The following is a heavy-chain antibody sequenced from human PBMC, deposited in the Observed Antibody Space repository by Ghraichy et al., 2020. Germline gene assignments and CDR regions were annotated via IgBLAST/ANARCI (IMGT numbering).Heavy chain of an antibody. CDR1: GYTFTSYG. CDR3: ARDPGITGTTYAFDI. J-gene: IGHJ3*02. CDR2: ISAYNGNT. V-gene: IGHV1-18*01. D-gene: IGHD1-7*01. Sequence: ASVKVSCKASGYTFTSYGISWVRQAPGQGLEWMGWISAYNGNTNYAQKLQGRVTMTTDTSTSTAYMELRSLRSDDTAVYYCARDPGITGTTYAFDIWGQGTMVTVSS.